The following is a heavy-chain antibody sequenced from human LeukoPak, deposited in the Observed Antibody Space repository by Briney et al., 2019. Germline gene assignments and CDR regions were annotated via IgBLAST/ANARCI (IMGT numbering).Heavy chain of an antibody. CDR3: ARDYYYYDSSGYPPGY. V-gene: IGHV3-48*03. J-gene: IGHJ4*02. Sequence: GGSLRLSCAASGFTFSSYEMNWVRQAPGKGLEWVSYISSSGSTIYYADSVKGRFTISRDNAKNSLYLQMNSLRAEDTAVYYCARDYYYYDSSGYPPGYWGQGTLVTVSS. CDR2: ISSSGSTI. CDR1: GFTFSSYE. D-gene: IGHD3-22*01.